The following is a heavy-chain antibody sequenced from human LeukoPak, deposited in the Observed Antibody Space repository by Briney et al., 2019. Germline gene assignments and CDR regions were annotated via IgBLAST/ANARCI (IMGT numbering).Heavy chain of an antibody. Sequence: ASVKVSCKASTYTFTSYGISWVRQAPGQGLEWMGWISGYNGNTNYAQKFLGRVSMTADTATSTAYMELRSLTSDATAMYYCARGARYFDWIGPFDLWGQEILVTVSS. CDR3: ARGARYFDWIGPFDL. J-gene: IGHJ5*02. D-gene: IGHD3-9*01. CDR1: TYTFTSYG. CDR2: ISGYNGNT. V-gene: IGHV1-18*01.